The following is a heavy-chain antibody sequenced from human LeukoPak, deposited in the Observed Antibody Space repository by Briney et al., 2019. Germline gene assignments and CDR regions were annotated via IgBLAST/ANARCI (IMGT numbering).Heavy chain of an antibody. D-gene: IGHD3-10*01. J-gene: IGHJ5*02. CDR2: INPNSGGT. V-gene: IGHV1-2*02. CDR1: GYPFTGYY. CDR3: ARGPVYYGSGSYYNWFDP. Sequence: GASVKVSCKASGYPFTGYYMHWVRQAPGQGLEWMGWINPNSGGTNYAQKFQGRVTMTRDTSISTAYMELSRLRSDDTAVYYCARGPVYYGSGSYYNWFDPWGQGTLVTVSS.